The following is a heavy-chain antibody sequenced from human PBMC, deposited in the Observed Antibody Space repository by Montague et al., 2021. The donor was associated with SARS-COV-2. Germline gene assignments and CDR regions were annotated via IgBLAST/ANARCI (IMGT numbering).Heavy chain of an antibody. J-gene: IGHJ3*01. V-gene: IGHV4-39*02. CDR2: IYYTGNT. Sequence: SDTLSLTCTVSGGSITNNIDYWAWIRQPPGKGLEWIGSIYYTGNTYYNPSLKSRVTISVVTSKNHFTLKLSSVTAAETAVYYCARLKRYFDSSGSPSAFDFWGQGTKVTASS. CDR1: GGSITNNIDY. D-gene: IGHD3-22*01. CDR3: ARLKRYFDSSGSPSAFDF.